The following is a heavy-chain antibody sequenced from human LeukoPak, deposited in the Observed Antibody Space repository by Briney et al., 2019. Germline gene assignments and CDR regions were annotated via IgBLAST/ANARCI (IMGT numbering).Heavy chain of an antibody. J-gene: IGHJ4*02. CDR1: GDSISSSSYY. CDR2: MSYIRTV. CDR3: ARHYGDDSSGYYFGY. D-gene: IGHD3-22*01. V-gene: IGHV4-39*01. Sequence: SEILSLTCSVSGDSISSSSYYWGWIRQPPGKGLEWIGSMSYIRTVYYNPSLKSRVTISVDTSKNQFSLKLSSVTAADTAVYYCARHYGDDSSGYYFGYWGQGTLVTVSS.